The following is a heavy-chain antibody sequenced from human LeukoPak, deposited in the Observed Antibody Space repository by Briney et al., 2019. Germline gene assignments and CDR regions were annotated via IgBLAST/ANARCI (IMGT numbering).Heavy chain of an antibody. CDR1: GFTFDDYA. V-gene: IGHV3-9*01. CDR3: ARVHLTLETDYWYFDL. CDR2: ISWNSGSI. D-gene: IGHD1-14*01. J-gene: IGHJ2*01. Sequence: PGGSLRLSCAASGFTFDDYAMHWVRQAPGKGLEWVSGISWNSGSIGYADSVKGRFTISRDNSKNTLYLQMNSLRAEDTAVYYCARVHLTLETDYWYFDLWGRGTLVTVSS.